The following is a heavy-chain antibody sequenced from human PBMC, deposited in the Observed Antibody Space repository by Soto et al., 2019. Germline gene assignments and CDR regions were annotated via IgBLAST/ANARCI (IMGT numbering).Heavy chain of an antibody. Sequence: QVQLVQSGAEGKKPGSSVKVSCKASGGTFSYYTITWVRQAPGQGLEWMGRIIPILGIANYAQKFQGRVTITADKSTSTAYMELSSLRSEDTAVYYCAREQYGGDPMIWGQGTLVTVSS. CDR1: GGTFSYYT. D-gene: IGHD2-21*02. V-gene: IGHV1-69*08. J-gene: IGHJ4*02. CDR2: IIPILGIA. CDR3: AREQYGGDPMI.